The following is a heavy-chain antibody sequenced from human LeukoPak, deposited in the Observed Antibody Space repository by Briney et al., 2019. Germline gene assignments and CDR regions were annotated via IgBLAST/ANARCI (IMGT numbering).Heavy chain of an antibody. Sequence: SETLSLTCAVYGGSFSGYYWSWIRQPPGKGLEWIGEINHSGSTNYNPSLESRVTISVDTSKNQFSLKLSSVTAADTAVYYSARDVRTVPYYYYGMDVWGQGTTVTVSS. CDR3: ARDVRTVPYYYYGMDV. D-gene: IGHD4-17*01. CDR2: INHSGST. V-gene: IGHV4-34*01. CDR1: GGSFSGYY. J-gene: IGHJ6*02.